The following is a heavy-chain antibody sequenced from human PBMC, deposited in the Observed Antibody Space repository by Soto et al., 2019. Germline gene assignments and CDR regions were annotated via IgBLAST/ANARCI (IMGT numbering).Heavy chain of an antibody. D-gene: IGHD6-13*01. V-gene: IGHV1-69*13. CDR1: GGTFSSYA. J-gene: IGHJ4*02. CDR3: ARGARGIAAAGFDY. CDR2: IIPIFGTA. Sequence: SVKVSCKASGGTFSSYAISWVRQAPGQGLEWMGGIIPIFGTANYAQKFQGRVTITADESTSTAYMELSSLRSEDTAVYYCARGARGIAAAGFDYWGQGTLVTVSS.